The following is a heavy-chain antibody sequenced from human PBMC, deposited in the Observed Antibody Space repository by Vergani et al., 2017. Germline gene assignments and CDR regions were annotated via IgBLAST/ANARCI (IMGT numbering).Heavy chain of an antibody. CDR2: IYYSGST. V-gene: IGHV4-59*08. J-gene: IGHJ6*02. CDR3: ASSSGGRYYYCMDV. CDR1: GGSISSYY. D-gene: IGHD2-15*01. Sequence: QVQLQESGPGLVKPSETLSLTCTVSGGSISSYYWSWIRQPPGKGLEWIGYIYYSGSTNYNPSLKSRVTISVDTSKNQFSLKLSSVTAADTAVYYCASSSGGRYYYCMDVWGQGTTVTVSS.